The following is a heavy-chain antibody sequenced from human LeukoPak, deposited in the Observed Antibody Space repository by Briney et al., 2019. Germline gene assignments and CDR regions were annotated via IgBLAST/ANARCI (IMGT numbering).Heavy chain of an antibody. Sequence: PGGSLRLSCAASGFIVSSNYMSWVRQAPGKGLEWVSVIYSGGSTYYADSVKGRFTISRDNSKNTLYLQMNSLRAEDTAVYYCAREGIDYYDRSGYLSRGQGTLVTVSS. CDR2: IYSGGST. J-gene: IGHJ4*02. V-gene: IGHV3-53*01. CDR3: AREGIDYYDRSGYLS. D-gene: IGHD3-22*01. CDR1: GFIVSSNY.